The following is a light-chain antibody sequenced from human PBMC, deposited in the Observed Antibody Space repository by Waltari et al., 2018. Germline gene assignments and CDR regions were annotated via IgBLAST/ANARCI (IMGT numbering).Light chain of an antibody. V-gene: IGLV6-57*02. CDR2: DDN. J-gene: IGLJ2*01. Sequence: KFMLTQPHSVSESPGKTVTISCTGSSGSIDTNYVQWYQQRPGSAPRTVIYDDNQRPSAVPDRFSGSIDSSSNSASLTISGLKTEDEADYYCQSSDSSTGVVFGGGTKLTVL. CDR3: QSSDSSTGVV. CDR1: SGSIDTNY.